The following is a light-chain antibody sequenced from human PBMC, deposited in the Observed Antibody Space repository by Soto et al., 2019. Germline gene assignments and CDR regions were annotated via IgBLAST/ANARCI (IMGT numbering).Light chain of an antibody. CDR2: DAS. CDR1: QDISNY. V-gene: IGKV1-33*01. CDR3: QQSDSLPIT. J-gene: IGKJ5*01. Sequence: DIQMTQSPSSLSASVGDRVTITCRASQDISNYLNWYQQRPGKAPKLLIYDASNLERVVPSRFSGTRSGTHFTFAITSLQAEDVATYYCQQSDSLPITFGQGTRLEI.